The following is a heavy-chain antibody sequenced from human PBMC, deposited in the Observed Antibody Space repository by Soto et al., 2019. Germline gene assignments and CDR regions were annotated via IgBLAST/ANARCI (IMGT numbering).Heavy chain of an antibody. CDR3: ARGVCSGGSCYLDYYVMDV. Sequence: SVKVSCKASGGTFSSYAISWVRQAPGQGLDWMGGIIPIFGTANYAQKFQGRVTITADESTSTAYMELSSLRSEDTAVYYCARGVCSGGSCYLDYYVMDVWGQGTTVTVSS. D-gene: IGHD2-15*01. V-gene: IGHV1-69*13. J-gene: IGHJ6*02. CDR1: GGTFSSYA. CDR2: IIPIFGTA.